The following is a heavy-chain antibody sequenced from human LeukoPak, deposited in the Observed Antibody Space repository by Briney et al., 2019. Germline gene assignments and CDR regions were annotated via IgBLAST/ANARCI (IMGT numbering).Heavy chain of an antibody. CDR1: GFTFSNAW. CDR2: IKSKTDGGTT. Sequence: GGSLRLSCAASGFTFSNAWMSWVRQAPGKGLEWVGRIKSKTDGGTTDYAAPVKGRFTISRDDSKNTLYLQMNSLKTEDTAVYYCTTDMGITIFGPDYWGQGTLVTVSS. CDR3: TTDMGITIFGPDY. D-gene: IGHD3-3*01. V-gene: IGHV3-15*01. J-gene: IGHJ4*02.